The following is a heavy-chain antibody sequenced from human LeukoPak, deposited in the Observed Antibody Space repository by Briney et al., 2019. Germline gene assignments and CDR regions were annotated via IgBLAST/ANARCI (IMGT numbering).Heavy chain of an antibody. CDR1: GYTFTGYY. V-gene: IGHV1-2*02. D-gene: IGHD1-26*01. J-gene: IGHJ6*02. Sequence: ASVKVSCKASGYTFTGYYMHWVRQAPGQGLEWMGWINPNSGGTNYAQKFQGRVTMTRDTSISTAYMELSRLRSDDTAVYYCARDGIGDYWYYGMDVWGQGTTVTVSS. CDR3: ARDGIGDYWYYGMDV. CDR2: INPNSGGT.